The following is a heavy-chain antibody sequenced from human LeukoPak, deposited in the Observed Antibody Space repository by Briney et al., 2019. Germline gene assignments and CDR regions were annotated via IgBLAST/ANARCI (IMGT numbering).Heavy chain of an antibody. V-gene: IGHV1-69*05. CDR1: GGTFSSYA. J-gene: IGHJ4*02. CDR3: ATHPQGYFDY. CDR2: IIPIFGTA. Sequence: ASVKVSCKASGGTFSSYAISWVRQAPGQGLEWMGGIIPIFGTANYAQKFQGRVTITTDESTSTAYMELSSLRSEDTAVYYWATHPQGYFDYWGQGTLVTVSS.